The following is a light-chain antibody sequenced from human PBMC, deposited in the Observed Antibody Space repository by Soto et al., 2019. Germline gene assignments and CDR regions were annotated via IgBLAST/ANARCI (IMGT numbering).Light chain of an antibody. Sequence: EIVLTQSPATLSLSPGERATLSCRASQSVSSYLAWYQQKPGQAPRLLIYDASNRATGIPARFSGSGSGTEFTLTVDTLQSEDIAIYYCQQYYHWPVTFGGGTKVDIK. CDR3: QQYYHWPVT. CDR2: DAS. CDR1: QSVSSY. J-gene: IGKJ4*01. V-gene: IGKV3D-15*01.